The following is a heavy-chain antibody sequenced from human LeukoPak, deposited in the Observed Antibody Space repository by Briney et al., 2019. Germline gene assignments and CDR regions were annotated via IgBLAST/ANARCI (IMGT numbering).Heavy chain of an antibody. CDR3: ARDRGPYCTNGVCDFDY. Sequence: ASVKVSCKASGYSFTSYGISWVRQAPGQGLEWMGWISAYNGNTNYAQKLQGRVTMSTDTSTSTAYMALRSLRSDDTAVYYCARDRGPYCTNGVCDFDYWGQGTLDTVSS. D-gene: IGHD2-8*01. CDR1: GYSFTSYG. J-gene: IGHJ4*02. V-gene: IGHV1-18*01. CDR2: ISAYNGNT.